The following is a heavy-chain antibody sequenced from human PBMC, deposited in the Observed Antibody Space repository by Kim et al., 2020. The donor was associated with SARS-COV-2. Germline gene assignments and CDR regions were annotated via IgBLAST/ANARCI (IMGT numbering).Heavy chain of an antibody. CDR1: GGSISSGGYY. Sequence: TLSLTCTVSGGSISSGGYYWSWIRQHPGKGLEWIGYTYYSGSTYYNPSLKSRVTISVDTSKNQFSLKLSSVTAADTAVYYCATEGVAAAGKGYYYYGMDVWGHGTTVTVSS. CDR3: ATEGVAAAGKGYYYYGMDV. J-gene: IGHJ6*02. D-gene: IGHD6-13*01. V-gene: IGHV4-31*03. CDR2: TYYSGST.